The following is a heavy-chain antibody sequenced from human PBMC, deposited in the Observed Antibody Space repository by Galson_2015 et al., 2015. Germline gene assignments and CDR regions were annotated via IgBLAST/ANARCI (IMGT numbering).Heavy chain of an antibody. D-gene: IGHD6-13*01. CDR2: IWYDGGYK. CDR3: ARDPGQAPADFSDY. Sequence: SLRLSCAASGFSFSAYGMHWVRQAPGKGLEWVAVIWYDGGYKFYGDSVKGRSTISRDNSKNTLYLQMNSLRAEDTAIYYCARDPGQAPADFSDYWGQGTLVTVSS. J-gene: IGHJ4*02. CDR1: GFSFSAYG. V-gene: IGHV3-33*01.